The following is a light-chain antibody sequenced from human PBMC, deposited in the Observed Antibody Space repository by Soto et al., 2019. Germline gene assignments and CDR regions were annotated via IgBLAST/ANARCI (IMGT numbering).Light chain of an antibody. CDR2: TAS. J-gene: IGKJ1*01. CDR1: QTISSW. Sequence: DNKMTQSPSALSGSVGDRVTITCRASQTISSWLAWYQQKPGKAPKLLIYTASTLKSGVPSRFSGSGSGTEFTLTISSLQPDDFATYYCQHYNSYSEAFGQGTIVDIK. V-gene: IGKV1-5*03. CDR3: QHYNSYSEA.